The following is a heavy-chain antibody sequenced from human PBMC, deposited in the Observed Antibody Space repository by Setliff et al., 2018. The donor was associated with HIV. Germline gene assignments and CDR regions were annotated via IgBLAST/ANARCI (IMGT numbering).Heavy chain of an antibody. Sequence: GGSLRLSCAASGFTFSSYSMNWVHQAPGKGLEWVSYISASSVSRYYADSVKGRFTISRDNAKNSLYLQMNSLRAEDTAVYYCARASGFCSSTSCSTPPYMDVWGKGTTVTVSS. CDR1: GFTFSSYS. CDR3: ARASGFCSSTSCSTPPYMDV. CDR2: ISASSVSR. D-gene: IGHD2-2*01. J-gene: IGHJ6*03. V-gene: IGHV3-48*01.